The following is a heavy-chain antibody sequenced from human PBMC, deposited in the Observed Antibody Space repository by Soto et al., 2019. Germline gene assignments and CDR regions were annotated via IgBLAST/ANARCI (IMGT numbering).Heavy chain of an antibody. CDR2: ISGSGGST. Sequence: WSLRLSCAASGFTFKSSAMSWVLQAPGKGLEWVSAISGSGGSTYYADSVKGRFTISRDNSKNTLYLQMNSLRAEDTAVYYCAKDYGGDYIVVVPAAPDGPRLGHFDYWGQGTLVTVSS. CDR1: GFTFKSSA. D-gene: IGHD2-2*01. CDR3: AKDYGGDYIVVVPAAPDGPRLGHFDY. J-gene: IGHJ4*02. V-gene: IGHV3-23*01.